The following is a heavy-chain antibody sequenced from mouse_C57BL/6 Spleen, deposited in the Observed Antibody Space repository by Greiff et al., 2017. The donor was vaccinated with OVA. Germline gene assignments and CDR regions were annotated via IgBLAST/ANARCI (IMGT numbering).Heavy chain of an antibody. CDR2: IYPSDSET. Sequence: QVHVKQPGAELVRPGSSVKLSCKASGYTFTSYWMDWVKQRPGQGLEWIGNIYPSDSETHYNQKFKDKATLTVDKSSSTAYMQLSSLTSEDSAVYYCARVAYSYAMDYWGQGTSVTVSS. CDR1: GYTFTSYW. D-gene: IGHD2-10*01. CDR3: ARVAYSYAMDY. V-gene: IGHV1-61*01. J-gene: IGHJ4*01.